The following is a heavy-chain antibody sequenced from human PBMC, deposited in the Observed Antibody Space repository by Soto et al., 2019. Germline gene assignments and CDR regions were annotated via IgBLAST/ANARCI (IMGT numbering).Heavy chain of an antibody. CDR3: ARVAITLIRGLKVDFYSMDV. CDR1: GYTFNNYG. CDR2: ISVYNGNK. D-gene: IGHD3-10*01. J-gene: IGHJ6*02. Sequence: QLVQSGGEVKEPGASVQVSCKASGYTFNNYGITWVRQAPGQGLEWLGWISVYNGNKNYAKKVQGRVSMTADTSTSTAHMELRSLQSDDTAVHFCARVAITLIRGLKVDFYSMDVWGQGTTVTVSS. V-gene: IGHV1-18*01.